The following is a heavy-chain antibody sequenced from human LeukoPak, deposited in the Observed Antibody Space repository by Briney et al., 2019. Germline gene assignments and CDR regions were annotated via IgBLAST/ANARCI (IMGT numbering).Heavy chain of an antibody. D-gene: IGHD3-22*01. V-gene: IGHV3-30*18. CDR3: AKDLLYDSSGFDY. CDR1: GFTFSSYG. CDR2: ISYDGSNK. Sequence: GGSLRLSCAASGFTFSSYGMHWVRQAPGKGLEWVAVISYDGSNKYYADSVKGRFTISRDNSKNTLYLQMNSLRAEDTAVYYCAKDLLYDSSGFDYWGQGTLVTVSP. J-gene: IGHJ4*02.